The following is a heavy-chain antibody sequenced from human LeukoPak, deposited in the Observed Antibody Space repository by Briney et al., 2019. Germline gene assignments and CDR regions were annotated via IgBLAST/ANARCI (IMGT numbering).Heavy chain of an antibody. D-gene: IGHD6-19*01. CDR3: AGRTIAVSMDAFDS. CDR2: IFDSGTT. Sequence: PSETLSLTCTVSGTSISSRNYYWGWIRQPPGKGLEWIGSIFDSGTTYYNPSLKSQATISVDTSKNQFSLNLRSVSAADTAVYYCAGRTIAVSMDAFDSWGRGTLVTVSS. J-gene: IGHJ4*02. CDR1: GTSISSRNYY. V-gene: IGHV4-39*01.